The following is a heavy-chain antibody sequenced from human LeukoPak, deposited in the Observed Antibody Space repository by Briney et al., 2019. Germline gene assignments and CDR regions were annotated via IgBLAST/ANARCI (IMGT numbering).Heavy chain of an antibody. CDR3: ARGYESAIYYYMDV. D-gene: IGHD5-12*01. J-gene: IGHJ6*03. CDR1: GGSFSGYY. CDR2: INHSGST. Sequence: PSETLSLTCAVYGGSFSGYYWSWIRQPPGKGLEWIGEINHSGSTNYNPSLKSRVTISVDTSKNQFSLKLSSVTAADTAVYYCARGYESAIYYYMDVWGKGTTVTVS. V-gene: IGHV4-34*01.